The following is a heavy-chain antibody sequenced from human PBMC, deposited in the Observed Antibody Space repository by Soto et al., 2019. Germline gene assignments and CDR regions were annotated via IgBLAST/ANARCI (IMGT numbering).Heavy chain of an antibody. CDR1: GFTFSSYA. CDR2: ISGSGGST. V-gene: IGHV3-23*01. Sequence: GGSLRLSCAASGFTFSSYAMSWVRQAPGKGLEWVSAISGSGGSTYYADSVKGRFTISRDNSKNTLYLQMNSLRAEDTAVYYCAKDGSITIFGVVIQTFSDYWGQGTLVTVSS. D-gene: IGHD3-3*01. J-gene: IGHJ4*02. CDR3: AKDGSITIFGVVIQTFSDY.